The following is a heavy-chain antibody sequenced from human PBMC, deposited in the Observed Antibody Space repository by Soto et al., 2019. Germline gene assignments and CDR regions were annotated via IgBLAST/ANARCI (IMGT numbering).Heavy chain of an antibody. CDR3: ARDDITATIEY. V-gene: IGHV1-3*01. J-gene: IGHJ4*02. CDR2: INAGNGNT. D-gene: IGHD1-7*01. CDR1: GYTFTSYT. Sequence: ASVNVSCKASGYTFTSYTMHWVRQAPGQRREWMGWINAGNGNTKYSQKFQGRVTITRDTSASTAYMELSSLRSEDTAVYYCARDDITATIEYWGQGTLVTVSS.